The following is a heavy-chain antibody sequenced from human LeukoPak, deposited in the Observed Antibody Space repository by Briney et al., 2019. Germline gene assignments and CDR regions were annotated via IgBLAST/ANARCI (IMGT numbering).Heavy chain of an antibody. J-gene: IGHJ4*02. Sequence: SETLSLTCTVSGGSISSYYWSWIRQPPGRGLEWIGYIYYSGSTNYNPSLKSRVTISVDTSKSQFSLKLSSVTAADTAVYYCARHTRSGWYYFDYWGQGTLVTVSS. CDR1: GGSISSYY. CDR2: IYYSGST. D-gene: IGHD6-19*01. CDR3: ARHTRSGWYYFDY. V-gene: IGHV4-59*08.